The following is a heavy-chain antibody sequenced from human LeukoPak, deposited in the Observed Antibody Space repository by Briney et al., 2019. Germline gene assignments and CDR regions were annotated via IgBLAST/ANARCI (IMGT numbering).Heavy chain of an antibody. V-gene: IGHV1-8*01. CDR3: ARALSWTSQSYYYMDV. D-gene: IGHD3/OR15-3a*01. Sequence: ASVKVSCKASGYPFTSYDINWVRQATGQGLEWMGWMNPNSGNTGYAQNFQGRVTMTKNTSITTAYMELSSLRSEDTVVYYCARALSWTSQSYYYMDVWGKGTTVTVSS. CDR2: MNPNSGNT. CDR1: GYPFTSYD. J-gene: IGHJ6*03.